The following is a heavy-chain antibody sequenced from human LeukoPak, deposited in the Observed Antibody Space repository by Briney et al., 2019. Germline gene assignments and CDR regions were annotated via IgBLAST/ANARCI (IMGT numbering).Heavy chain of an antibody. Sequence: PSETLSLTCTASGGSISSSSYYWGWIRQPPGKGLEWIGSIYYSGSTYYNPSLKSRVTISVDTSKNQFSLKLSSVTAADTAVYYCARVVVVRFFFDYWGQGTLVTVSS. CDR2: IYYSGST. V-gene: IGHV4-39*01. J-gene: IGHJ4*02. CDR1: GGSISSSSYY. CDR3: ARVVVVRFFFDY. D-gene: IGHD2-15*01.